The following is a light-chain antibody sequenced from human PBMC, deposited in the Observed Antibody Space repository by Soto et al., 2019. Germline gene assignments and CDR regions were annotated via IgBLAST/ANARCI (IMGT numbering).Light chain of an antibody. J-gene: IGKJ4*01. CDR1: QSVGTS. Sequence: ETVMTQSPATLSVSPEERATLSCRASQSVGTSLAWYQQKPGQAPRVLMYGASSRATGVPGRFSGSGSATEFTLTNISLQSEDFAVYYCQQYYSWPLTFGGGTKVDIK. CDR2: GAS. V-gene: IGKV3-15*01. CDR3: QQYYSWPLT.